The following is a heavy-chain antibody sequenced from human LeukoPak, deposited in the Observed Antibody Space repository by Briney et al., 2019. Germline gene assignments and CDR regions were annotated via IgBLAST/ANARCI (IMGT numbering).Heavy chain of an antibody. V-gene: IGHV6-1*01. CDR2: TYYRSKWYN. J-gene: IGHJ5*02. Sequence: SQTLSLTCAISGDSVSSNSAAWNWIRQSPSRGLEWLGRTYYRSKWYNDYAVSVKSRITINPDTSKNQFSLKLSSVTAADTAVYYCARDQLQGGYLNWFDPWGQGTLVTVSS. CDR1: GDSVSSNSAA. D-gene: IGHD5-12*01. CDR3: ARDQLQGGYLNWFDP.